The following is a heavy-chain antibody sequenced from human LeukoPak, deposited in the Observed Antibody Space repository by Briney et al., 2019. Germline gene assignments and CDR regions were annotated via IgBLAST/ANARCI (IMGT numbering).Heavy chain of an antibody. V-gene: IGHV3-7*01. CDR2: IKQDGSDK. D-gene: IGHD3-10*01. CDR1: GFTFTKYW. CDR3: ARVWFGGQKSSDY. Sequence: GGSLRLSCAASGFTFTKYWMTWVRQAPGKGLEWVGNIKQDGSDKNYMDSVKGRFTISRDNTKNSVYLQMSSLRAEDTAVYYCARVWFGGQKSSDYWGQGTLVTVSS. J-gene: IGHJ4*02.